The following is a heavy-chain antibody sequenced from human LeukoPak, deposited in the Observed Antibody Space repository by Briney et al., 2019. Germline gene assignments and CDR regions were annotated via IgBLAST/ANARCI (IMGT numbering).Heavy chain of an antibody. D-gene: IGHD2-15*01. CDR2: IKSKTDGGTT. CDR1: GFTFSNAW. CDR3: XXXKGVWEVAATNPIDY. V-gene: IGHV3-15*01. J-gene: IGHJ4*02. Sequence: GGSLRLSCAASGFTFSNAWMSWVRQAPGKGLEWVGRIKSKTDGGTTDYAAPVKGRFTISRDDSKNTLYLQMNSLKTEDTAVXXXXXXKGVWEVAATNPIDYWGQGTLVTVSS.